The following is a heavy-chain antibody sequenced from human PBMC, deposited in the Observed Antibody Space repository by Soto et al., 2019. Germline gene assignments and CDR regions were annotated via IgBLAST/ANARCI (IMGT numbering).Heavy chain of an antibody. J-gene: IGHJ4*02. D-gene: IGHD5-12*01. CDR1: GGSISSYY. CDR3: ARDGEDSGYNYGSLDY. V-gene: IGHV4-4*07. CDR2: IYTSGST. Sequence: QVQLQESGPGLVKPSETLSLTCTVSGGSISSYYWSWIRQPAGKGLEWIGRIYTSGSTNYNPSLKSRVTMSVDTSKNPLSLKLSSVTAADTAVYYCARDGEDSGYNYGSLDYWGQGTLVTVSS.